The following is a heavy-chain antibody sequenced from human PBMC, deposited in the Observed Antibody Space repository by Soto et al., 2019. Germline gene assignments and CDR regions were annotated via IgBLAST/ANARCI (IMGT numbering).Heavy chain of an antibody. CDR3: AKDHRDYDFWSGYLNWFDP. CDR1: GYTFTNYG. D-gene: IGHD3-3*01. CDR2: ISAYNGDT. Sequence: ASVKVSCKASGYTFTNYGISWVRQAPGQGLEWMGWISAYNGDTKYAENLQGRVTMTTDTSTSTAYMELRSLRSDDTAVYYCAKDHRDYDFWSGYLNWFDPWGQGTLVTVSS. V-gene: IGHV1-18*01. J-gene: IGHJ5*02.